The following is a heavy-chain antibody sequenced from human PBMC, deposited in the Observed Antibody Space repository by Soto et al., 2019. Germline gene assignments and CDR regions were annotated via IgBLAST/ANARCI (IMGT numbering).Heavy chain of an antibody. CDR2: IYWDDDK. V-gene: IGHV2-5*02. J-gene: IGHJ4*02. D-gene: IGHD1-1*01. CDR3: AHAGDNHLMTSDH. CDR1: GFSLSTYHMG. Sequence: QITLKESGPTLVRPAQTLTLTWDFSGFSLSTYHMGVAWIRQPPGKALECLALIYWDDDKRYSPSLNDTLAISKDTSSNQVVLTITNLDPGDSATYFCAHAGDNHLMTSDHWGPGTLVTVSS.